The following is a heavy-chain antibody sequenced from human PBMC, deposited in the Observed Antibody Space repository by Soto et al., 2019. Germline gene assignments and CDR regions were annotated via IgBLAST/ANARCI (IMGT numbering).Heavy chain of an antibody. D-gene: IGHD1-26*01. CDR1: GFTFSSYG. Sequence: PGGSLRLSCAASGFTFSSYGMHWVRQAPGKGLEWVALISYDGSNKYYVDSVKGRFTISRDNSKNTLFLQMNSLSAGDTAVYYCAKDRLRGGFLTTATTNGMDVWGQGTTVTVSS. J-gene: IGHJ6*02. CDR3: AKDRLRGGFLTTATTNGMDV. CDR2: ISYDGSNK. V-gene: IGHV3-30*18.